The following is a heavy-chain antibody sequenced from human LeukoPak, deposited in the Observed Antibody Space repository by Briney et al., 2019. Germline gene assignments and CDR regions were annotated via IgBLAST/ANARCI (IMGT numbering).Heavy chain of an antibody. CDR1: GFTFNSSA. CDR3: ARDCSTTTCYKAFDY. V-gene: IGHV3-23*01. J-gene: IGHJ4*02. D-gene: IGHD2-2*02. CDR2: ISASGAST. Sequence: GGSLRLSCAASGFTFNSSAMSWVRQAPGKGLEWVSAISASGASTFYADFVKGRFTISRDNSKNPLYLQMNSLRAEDTAVYYCARDCSTTTCYKAFDYWGQGTLVTVSS.